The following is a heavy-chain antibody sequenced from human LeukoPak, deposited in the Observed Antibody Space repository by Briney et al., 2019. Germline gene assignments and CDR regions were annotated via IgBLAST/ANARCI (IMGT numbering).Heavy chain of an antibody. CDR1: GFTVSSNY. CDR2: ISYDGNNK. J-gene: IGHJ4*02. CDR3: AKDLTTGYSYGLGN. Sequence: GGSLRLSCAASGFTVSSNYMSWVCQAPGKGLEWAAVISYDGNNKYYADSVKGRFTISRDNSKNTLYLQMNSLRAEDTAVYYCAKDLTTGYSYGLGNWGQGTLVTVSS. V-gene: IGHV3-30*18. D-gene: IGHD5-18*01.